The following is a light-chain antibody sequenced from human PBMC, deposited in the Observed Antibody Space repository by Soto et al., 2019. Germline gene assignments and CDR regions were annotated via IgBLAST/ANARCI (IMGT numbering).Light chain of an antibody. CDR1: QSASSY. CDR3: QLRSNWPPGFT. Sequence: EIVLTQSPATLSLSPGERATLSCRASQSASSYLAWYQQKPGQAPRLLVYDTSNRATGIPARFSGSGSGTDFTLTISSLEPEAFAVYYCQLRSNWPPGFTFGPGTKVDI. CDR2: DTS. V-gene: IGKV3-11*01. J-gene: IGKJ3*01.